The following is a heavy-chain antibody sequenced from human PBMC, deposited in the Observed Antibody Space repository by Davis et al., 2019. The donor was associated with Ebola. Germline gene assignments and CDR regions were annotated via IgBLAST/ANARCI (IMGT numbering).Heavy chain of an antibody. CDR1: GFTFSGYG. CDR3: ARAGTYYDFWSGVDY. Sequence: GGSLRLSCAASGFTFSGYGMHWVRQAPGQGLEWVAFTRHDGSNKYYADSGKGRFTISRDNSKNTLDLQMNSLRPEDTAVYYCARAGTYYDFWSGVDYWGQGTLVTVSS. CDR2: TRHDGSNK. D-gene: IGHD3-3*01. V-gene: IGHV3-30*02. J-gene: IGHJ4*02.